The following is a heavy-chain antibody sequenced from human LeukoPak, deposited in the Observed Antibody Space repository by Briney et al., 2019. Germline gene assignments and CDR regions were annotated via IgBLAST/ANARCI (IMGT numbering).Heavy chain of an antibody. D-gene: IGHD3-16*01. CDR1: GFTFSNYA. CDR3: ARALGGIRVPTNFDY. CDR2: MAYDGSNK. J-gene: IGHJ4*02. V-gene: IGHV3-30-3*01. Sequence: GRSLRLSRAASGFTFSNYAMHWVRQAPGKGLEWVAVMAYDGSNKYYADSVKGRFTISRDNSKNTLYLQMNSLRAEDTAVYYCARALGGIRVPTNFDYWGQGTLVTVSS.